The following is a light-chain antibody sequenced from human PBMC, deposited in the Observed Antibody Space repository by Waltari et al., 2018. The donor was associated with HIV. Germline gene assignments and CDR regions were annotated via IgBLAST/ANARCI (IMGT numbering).Light chain of an antibody. CDR3: QQYGSSPRT. Sequence: EIELTQSPGTLSLSPGESATLSCRASQSIRSNYLAWSQQKPGQAPRPFISAASSRATGIPDRFSGSGSGTDFTLTISRLEPEDFAVYFCQQYGSSPRTFGQGTRVEIK. J-gene: IGKJ1*01. CDR2: AAS. CDR1: QSIRSNY. V-gene: IGKV3-20*01.